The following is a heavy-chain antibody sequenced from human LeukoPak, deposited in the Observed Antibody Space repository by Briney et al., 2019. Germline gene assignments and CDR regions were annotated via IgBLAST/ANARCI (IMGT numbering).Heavy chain of an antibody. CDR1: GFTFKSFG. D-gene: IGHD3-16*01. CDR2: IAYDGNYK. Sequence: GGSLRLSCVVSGFTFKSFGMHWVRQAPGKGLEWVAIIAYDGNYKHYADSVKGRFTLSRDNSKSTVSLQMNSLRPDDTAVYYCAKDLGSGLPPDGFDVWGQGTLVTVSA. CDR3: AKDLGSGLPPDGFDV. V-gene: IGHV3-30*18. J-gene: IGHJ3*01.